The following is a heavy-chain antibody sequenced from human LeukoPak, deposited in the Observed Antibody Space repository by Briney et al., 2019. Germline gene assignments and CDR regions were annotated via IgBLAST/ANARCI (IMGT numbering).Heavy chain of an antibody. CDR3: ARDYYDSSGFGAFDI. J-gene: IGHJ3*02. CDR1: GYTFTAYY. Sequence: GASVKVSCKASGYTFTAYYMHWVRQAPGQGLEGMGWINPNSGGTNYAQKFQGRVTMTRDTSISTAYVELSRLRSDDTAVYYCARDYYDSSGFGAFDIWGQGTMVTVSS. CDR2: INPNSGGT. V-gene: IGHV1-2*02. D-gene: IGHD3-22*01.